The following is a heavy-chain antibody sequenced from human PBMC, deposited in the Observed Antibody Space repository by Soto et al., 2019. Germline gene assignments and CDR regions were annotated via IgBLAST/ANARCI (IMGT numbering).Heavy chain of an antibody. D-gene: IGHD1-26*01. V-gene: IGHV3-23*01. J-gene: IGHJ4*02. CDR3: AKDLGARAFHFDY. CDR1: GVTFSNYA. Sequence: GSLRLSCAAAGVTFSNYAMNWVRQAPGKGLDWVSGISAGGLDAFYADSVKGRFTISRDDSKNTLFLQMTSLRVEDTAVYFCAKDLGARAFHFDYWGQGTLVTVSS. CDR2: ISAGGLDA.